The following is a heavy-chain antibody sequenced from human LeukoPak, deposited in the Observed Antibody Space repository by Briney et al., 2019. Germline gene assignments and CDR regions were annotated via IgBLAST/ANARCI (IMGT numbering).Heavy chain of an antibody. CDR3: ARGHYGMDV. V-gene: IGHV3-7*05. CDR1: GFTFSNSW. CDR2: INQDGSEK. J-gene: IGHJ6*02. Sequence: GGSLRLSCGASGFTFSNSWMSWVRQAPGKGLEWVANINQDGSEKYYVDSVEGRFTISRDNAKNSLYLQMNSLRAEDTAVYYRARGHYGMDVWGQGTTVTVSS.